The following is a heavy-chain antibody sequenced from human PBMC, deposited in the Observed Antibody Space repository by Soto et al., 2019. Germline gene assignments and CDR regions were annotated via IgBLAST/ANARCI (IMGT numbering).Heavy chain of an antibody. CDR2: IDPSDSYT. CDR3: ANHGEPHRYPMVRGSCYNGMEG. CDR1: RYSFTNYW. V-gene: IGHV5-10-1*01. D-gene: IGHD3-10*01. Sequence: GASLTISSKGSRYSFTNYWISWVRQMPEKGLEWMGRIDPSDSYTNYSPSFQGHVTISADKSISTAYLQWSSLKASDTAMYYCANHGEPHRYPMVRGSCYNGMEGWHQRTTITFPS. J-gene: IGHJ6*02.